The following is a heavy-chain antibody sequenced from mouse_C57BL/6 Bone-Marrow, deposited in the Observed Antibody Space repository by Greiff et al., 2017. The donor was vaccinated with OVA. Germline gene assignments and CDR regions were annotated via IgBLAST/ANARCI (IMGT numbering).Heavy chain of an antibody. V-gene: IGHV1-22*01. Sequence: EVQLQQSGPELVKPGASVKMSCKASGYTFTDYYMPWVKQSHGKSLEWIGYINPNNGGTSYKQKFKGKATLTVNTSSSTAYMELRSLTSEESAVYCGAKNYDGYYAFDYWGQGTLVTVSA. CDR1: GYTFTDYY. CDR3: AKNYDGYYAFDY. J-gene: IGHJ3*01. CDR2: INPNNGGT. D-gene: IGHD2-3*01.